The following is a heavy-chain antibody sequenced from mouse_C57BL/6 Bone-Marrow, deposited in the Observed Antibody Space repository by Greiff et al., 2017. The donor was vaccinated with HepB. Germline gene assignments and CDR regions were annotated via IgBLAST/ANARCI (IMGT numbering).Heavy chain of an antibody. J-gene: IGHJ1*03. CDR1: GFTFSSYA. Sequence: VKVVESGGGLVKPGGSLKLSCAASGFTFSSYAMSWVRQTPEKRLEWVATISDGGSYTYYPDNVKGRFTISRDNAKNNLYLQMSHLKSEDTAMYYCARDADLLRYFDVWGTGTTVTVSS. V-gene: IGHV5-4*01. CDR2: ISDGGSYT. CDR3: ARDADLLRYFDV.